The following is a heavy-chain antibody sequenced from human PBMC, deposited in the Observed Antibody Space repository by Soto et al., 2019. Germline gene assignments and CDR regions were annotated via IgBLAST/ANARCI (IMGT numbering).Heavy chain of an antibody. CDR3: ARANYGGKRGYYGMDV. D-gene: IGHD4-17*01. CDR2: ISAYNGNT. CDR1: GYTFTSYG. V-gene: IGHV1-18*01. J-gene: IGHJ6*02. Sequence: GASVKVSCKASGYTFTSYGISWVRQAPGQGLEWMGWISAYNGNTNYAQKLQGRVTMTTDTSTSTAYMELSRLRSDDTAVYYCARANYGGKRGYYGMDVWGQGTTVTVSS.